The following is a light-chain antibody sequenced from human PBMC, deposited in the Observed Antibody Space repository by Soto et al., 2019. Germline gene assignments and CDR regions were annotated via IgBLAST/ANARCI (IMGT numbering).Light chain of an antibody. CDR1: TGDVGGSGH. CDR2: DVN. Sequence: QSVLTQPRSVSGSPGQSVTISCTGTTGDVGGSGHVSWYQQHPGKAPKLVIYDVNQRPSGVPDRFSGSESGNTASLTISGLQAEDESDYYCCSHAGSLTWVFGGGTKLTVL. CDR3: CSHAGSLTWV. V-gene: IGLV2-11*01. J-gene: IGLJ3*02.